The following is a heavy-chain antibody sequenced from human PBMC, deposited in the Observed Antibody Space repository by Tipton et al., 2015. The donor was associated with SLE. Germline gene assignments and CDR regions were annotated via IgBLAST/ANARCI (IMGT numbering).Heavy chain of an antibody. CDR1: GGSISSYY. V-gene: IGHV4-59*04. CDR2: IYYSGST. Sequence: LRLSCTVSGGSISSYYWSWIRQPPGKGLEWIGSIYYSGSTYYNPSLKSRVTISVDTSKNQFSLKLSSVNAADTAVYYCARHGGYYFDYWGQGTLVTVSS. J-gene: IGHJ4*02. D-gene: IGHD4-23*01. CDR3: ARHGGYYFDY.